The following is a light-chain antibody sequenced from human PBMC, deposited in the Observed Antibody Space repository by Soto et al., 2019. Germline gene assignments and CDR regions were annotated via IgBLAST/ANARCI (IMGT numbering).Light chain of an antibody. J-gene: IGKJ3*01. CDR3: QQFNSYPRS. V-gene: IGKV1-8*01. CDR2: GAS. Sequence: IWMTQSPSLLSASTGDRVTITCRASQGINDHLAWYQQKPGKAPKLLIFGASTLQSGVPSRFSGSGSGTDFTLTISSLQPEDFATYYCQQFNSYPRSFGPGTTVDIK. CDR1: QGINDH.